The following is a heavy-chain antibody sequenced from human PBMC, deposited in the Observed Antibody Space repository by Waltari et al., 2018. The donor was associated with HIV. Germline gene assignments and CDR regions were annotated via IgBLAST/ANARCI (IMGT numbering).Heavy chain of an antibody. Sequence: QVQLQESGPGLVKPSETLSLTCAVSGYSISSGYYCGWIRQPPGKGLEWIGSIYHSGSTYYNPSLKSRVTISVDTSKNQFSLKLSSVTAADTAVYYCARNYDILTGYYLWGQGTLVTVSS. CDR1: GYSISSGYY. J-gene: IGHJ5*02. V-gene: IGHV4-38-2*01. D-gene: IGHD3-9*01. CDR3: ARNYDILTGYYL. CDR2: IYHSGST.